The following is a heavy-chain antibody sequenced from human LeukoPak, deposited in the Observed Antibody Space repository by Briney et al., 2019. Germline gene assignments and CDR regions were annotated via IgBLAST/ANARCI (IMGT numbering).Heavy chain of an antibody. D-gene: IGHD2-2*01. V-gene: IGHV3-53*01. CDR2: IYSGGST. Sequence: GGSLRLSCAASGFTVSGNYMSWVRQAPGKGLEWVSIIYSGGSTYYADSVKGRFTISRDNSKNTLYLQLNSLRAEDTAVYYCARDCSSTSCYPSYGKDVWGQGTTVTGSS. J-gene: IGHJ6*02. CDR1: GFTVSGNY. CDR3: ARDCSSTSCYPSYGKDV.